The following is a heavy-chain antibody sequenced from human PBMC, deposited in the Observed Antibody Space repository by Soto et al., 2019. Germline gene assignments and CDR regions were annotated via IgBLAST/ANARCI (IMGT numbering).Heavy chain of an antibody. CDR1: GYSFSTYG. V-gene: IGHV1-18*01. Sequence: QVNLVQSGVEVKKPGASVKVSCKASGYSFSTYGISWVRQAPGQGLEWMGWISGLNGNTNYAQNLQGRVTMTTDTSTSTAYMELRSLGFDDTXXXXXXXXXXXXXXXXXXXYWGQGTLVTVSS. CDR2: ISGLNGNT. CDR3: XXXXXXXXXXXXXXY. J-gene: IGHJ4*02.